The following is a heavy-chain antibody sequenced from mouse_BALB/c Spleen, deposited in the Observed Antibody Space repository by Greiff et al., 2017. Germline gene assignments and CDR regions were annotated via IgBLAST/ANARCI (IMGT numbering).Heavy chain of an antibody. CDR2: INPSNGRT. CDR3: ARRGYGPFYFDY. V-gene: IGHV1S81*02. CDR1: GYTFTSYW. J-gene: IGHJ2*01. Sequence: QVQLQQSGAELVKPGASVKLSCKASGYTFTSYWMHWVKQRPGQGLEWIGEINPSNGRTNFNEKFKSKATLTVDKSSSTAYMQLSSLTSEDSAVYYCARRGYGPFYFDYWGQGTTLTVSS. D-gene: IGHD1-1*01.